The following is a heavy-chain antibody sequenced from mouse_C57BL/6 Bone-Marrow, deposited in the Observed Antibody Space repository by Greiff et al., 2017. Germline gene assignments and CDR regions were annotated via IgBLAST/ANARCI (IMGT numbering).Heavy chain of an antibody. CDR2: ISYDGSN. CDR1: GYPITSGYY. V-gene: IGHV3-6*01. D-gene: IGHD2-4*01. J-gene: IGHJ4*01. CDR3: ARRSYDYDLGAMDY. Sequence: VQLKESGPGLVKPSQSLSLTCSVTGYPITSGYYWNWIRQFPGNKLEWMGYISYDGSNNYNPSLKNRISITRDTSKNQFFLMLNSVTTEDTATYYCARRSYDYDLGAMDYWGQGTSVTVSS.